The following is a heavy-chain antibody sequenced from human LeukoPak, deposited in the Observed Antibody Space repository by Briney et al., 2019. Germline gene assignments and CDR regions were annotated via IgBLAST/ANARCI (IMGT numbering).Heavy chain of an antibody. J-gene: IGHJ4*02. Sequence: SETLSLTCTVSGGSISSYYWSWIRQPPGKGLEWIGYIYYSGSTNYNPSLKSRVTISVDTSKNQFSLKLSSVTAADTAVYYCARALGGCSGGSCGYYFDYWGRGTLVTVSS. D-gene: IGHD2-15*01. CDR1: GGSISSYY. CDR3: ARALGGCSGGSCGYYFDY. CDR2: IYYSGST. V-gene: IGHV4-59*01.